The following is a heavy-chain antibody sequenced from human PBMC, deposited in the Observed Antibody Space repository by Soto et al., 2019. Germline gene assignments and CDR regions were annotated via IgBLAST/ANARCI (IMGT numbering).Heavy chain of an antibody. D-gene: IGHD3-10*01. CDR1: GFTFSSHT. CDR3: ARVGLLRGVVITGLDY. J-gene: IGHJ4*02. V-gene: IGHV3-30*03. Sequence: SLRLSCAAFGFTFSSHTMHWVRQGPGKGLEWMAAISYDARSKFYADSVKARFTISRDNSENTVSLQMNSLRPEDTAVYFCARVGLLRGVVITGLDYWGQGALVTVSS. CDR2: ISYDARSK.